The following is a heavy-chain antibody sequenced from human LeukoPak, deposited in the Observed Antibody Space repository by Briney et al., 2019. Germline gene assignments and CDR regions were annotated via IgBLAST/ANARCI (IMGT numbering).Heavy chain of an antibody. CDR1: GASISSFY. CDR2: VFYTGDT. Sequence: SETLSLTCAVSGASISSFYGSWIRQPPGKGLEWIGYVFYTGDTNYNPSLKSRVTVSLDTFKSQVSLSLTSVTAADTAVYYCARHPFATPFDHWGRGTLVTVSS. J-gene: IGHJ4*02. CDR3: ARHPFATPFDH. V-gene: IGHV4-59*08.